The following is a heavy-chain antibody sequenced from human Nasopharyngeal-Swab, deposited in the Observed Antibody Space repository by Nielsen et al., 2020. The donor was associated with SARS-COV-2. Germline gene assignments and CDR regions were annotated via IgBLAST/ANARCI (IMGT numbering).Heavy chain of an antibody. V-gene: IGHV1-2*06. CDR1: GYTFTGYY. D-gene: IGHD1-1*01. CDR3: ARGLVPTDPDDY. J-gene: IGHJ4*02. CDR2: INPNSGGT. Sequence: ASVKVSCKASGYTFTGYYMHWVRQAPGQGLEWMGRINPNSGGTNYAQKFQGRVTMTRNTSISTAYMELSSLRSEDTAVYYCARGLVPTDPDDYWGQGTLVTVSS.